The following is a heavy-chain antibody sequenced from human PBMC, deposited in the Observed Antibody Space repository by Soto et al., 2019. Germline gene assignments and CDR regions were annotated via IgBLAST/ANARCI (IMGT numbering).Heavy chain of an antibody. CDR1: GGSISSYY. D-gene: IGHD6-19*01. Sequence: SETLSLTCTVSGGSISSYYWSWIRQPPGKGLEWIGYIYYSGSTNYNPSLKSRVTISVDTSKNQFSLKLSSVTAADTAVYYCARRDRSGSPTYDYWGQGTLVTVSS. CDR2: IYYSGST. J-gene: IGHJ4*02. V-gene: IGHV4-59*08. CDR3: ARRDRSGSPTYDY.